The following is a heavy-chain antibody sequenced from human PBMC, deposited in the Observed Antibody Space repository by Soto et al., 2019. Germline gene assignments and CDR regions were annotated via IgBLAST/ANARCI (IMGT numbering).Heavy chain of an antibody. Sequence: SETLSLTCAVSGDSITSDDNWWSWVRQPPGKGLEWIGEIYHSGSTNYNPSLNSRVTISVDKSKNQFSLKLTSVTAADTAVYYCVSSSWYSLDYWGQGTRVTVSS. V-gene: IGHV4-4*02. CDR3: VSSSWYSLDY. J-gene: IGHJ4*02. CDR1: GDSITSDDNW. CDR2: IYHSGST. D-gene: IGHD6-13*01.